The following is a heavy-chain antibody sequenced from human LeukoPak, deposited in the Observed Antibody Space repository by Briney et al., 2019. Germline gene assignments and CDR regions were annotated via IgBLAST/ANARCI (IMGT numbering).Heavy chain of an antibody. Sequence: PSETLSLTCAVAGYSISNGYYWGWLRQRPGKALEWIGSIYHSGNTYYNPSLKSRVTISLGTSKNQFSLKLSSVTATDTAVYYCARLKDSSGYYPNYFDYWGQGTLVTVSS. CDR3: ARLKDSSGYYPNYFDY. CDR1: GYSISNGYY. V-gene: IGHV4-38-2*01. D-gene: IGHD3-22*01. CDR2: IYHSGNT. J-gene: IGHJ4*02.